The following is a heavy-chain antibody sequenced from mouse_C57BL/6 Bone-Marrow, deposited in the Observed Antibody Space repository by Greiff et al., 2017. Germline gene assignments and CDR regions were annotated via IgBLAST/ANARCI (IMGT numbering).Heavy chain of an antibody. J-gene: IGHJ3*01. Sequence: EVQLQQSGPELVKPGASVKISCKASGYTFTDYYMNWVKQSHGKSLEWIGDINPNNGGTSYNQKFKGKATLTVDKSSSTAYMELRSLTSEDSAVYYCARLRPLFAYWGQGTLVTVSA. CDR3: ARLRPLFAY. CDR2: INPNNGGT. D-gene: IGHD2-12*01. CDR1: GYTFTDYY. V-gene: IGHV1-26*01.